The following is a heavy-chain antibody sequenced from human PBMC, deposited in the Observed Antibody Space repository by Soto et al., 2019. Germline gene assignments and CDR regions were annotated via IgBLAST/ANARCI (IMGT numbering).Heavy chain of an antibody. CDR2: SLFYGRGST. J-gene: IGHJ1*01. CDR1: GFNVGTNY. V-gene: IGHV3-23*04. CDR3: AGRPWLLDF. Sequence: EVQLVETGGGLIQPGESLRLACLASGFNVGTNYVSWVRQAPGKGLEFVALLPSTSLFYGRGSTYYADSVKGRSIISRDTSTNTVYLPMNDLRDDDTAVYYCAGRPWLLDFWSQGTPVTVSS. D-gene: IGHD5-12*01.